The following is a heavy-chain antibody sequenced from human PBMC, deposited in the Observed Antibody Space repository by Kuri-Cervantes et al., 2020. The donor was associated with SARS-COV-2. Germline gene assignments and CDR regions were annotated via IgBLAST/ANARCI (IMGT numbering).Heavy chain of an antibody. CDR2: INPNSGGT. J-gene: IGHJ4*02. D-gene: IGHD2-15*01. V-gene: IGHV1-2*02. CDR1: GYTFTGYF. Sequence: ASVKVSCKASGYTFTGYFMHWVRQAPGQGLEWMGWINPNSGGTNYAQKFQGRVTMTRDTSTSSAYMELSSLKSDDAAVYYCARVPCSGGSCYPRERHFDYWGQGTLVTVSS. CDR3: ARVPCSGGSCYPRERHFDY.